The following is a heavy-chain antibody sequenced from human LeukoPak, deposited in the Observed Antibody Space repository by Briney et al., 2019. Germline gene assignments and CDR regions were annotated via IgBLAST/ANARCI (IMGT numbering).Heavy chain of an antibody. CDR3: ARGCSGGSCRPYNWFDP. J-gene: IGHJ5*02. V-gene: IGHV1-69*05. CDR2: IIPIFGTA. CDR1: GGTFSSYA. D-gene: IGHD2-15*01. Sequence: GASVKVSCKASGGTFSSYAISWVRQAPGQGLEWMGRIIPIFGTANYALKCQGRVTITTDESTSTAYMELSSLRSEDTAVYYCARGCSGGSCRPYNWFDPWGQGTLVTVSS.